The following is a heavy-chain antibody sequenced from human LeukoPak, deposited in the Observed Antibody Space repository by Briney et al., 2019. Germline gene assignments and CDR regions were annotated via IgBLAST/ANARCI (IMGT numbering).Heavy chain of an antibody. CDR3: AREYDYGVEVLYFDY. V-gene: IGHV1-69*05. J-gene: IGHJ4*02. D-gene: IGHD4-17*01. CDR1: GGTFSSYA. Sequence: GASVKVSCKASGGTFSSYAISWVRQAPGQGREWMGRIIPIFGTANYAQKFQGRVTITTDESTSTAYMELRSLRSEDTAVYYCAREYDYGVEVLYFDYWGQGTLVTVSS. CDR2: IIPIFGTA.